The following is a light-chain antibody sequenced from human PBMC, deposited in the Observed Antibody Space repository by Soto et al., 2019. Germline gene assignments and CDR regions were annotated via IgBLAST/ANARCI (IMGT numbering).Light chain of an antibody. CDR1: QSVSSN. V-gene: IGKV3-20*01. Sequence: EIVLTQSPATLSLSPGEGATLSCWANQSVSSNLVWYQQKPGQAPRLLIYGASIRATGIPDRFSGSGSETDFTLTISRLEPEDFALYYCQQYGSSAPITFGQGTRLEIK. CDR2: GAS. J-gene: IGKJ5*01. CDR3: QQYGSSAPIT.